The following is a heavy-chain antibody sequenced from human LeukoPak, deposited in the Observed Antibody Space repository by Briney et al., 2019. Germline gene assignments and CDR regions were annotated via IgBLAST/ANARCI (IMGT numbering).Heavy chain of an antibody. J-gene: IGHJ4*02. V-gene: IGHV3-48*02. CDR1: GFTFSSYS. CDR2: ISSSSTI. CDR3: ARDHGSGSYYFDY. D-gene: IGHD3-10*01. Sequence: GGSLRLSCAASGFTFSSYSMNWVRQAPGKGLEWVSHISSSSTIYYADSVKGRFTISRDNAKNSLYLQMNSLRDEDTAVYYCARDHGSGSYYFDYWGQGTLVTVSS.